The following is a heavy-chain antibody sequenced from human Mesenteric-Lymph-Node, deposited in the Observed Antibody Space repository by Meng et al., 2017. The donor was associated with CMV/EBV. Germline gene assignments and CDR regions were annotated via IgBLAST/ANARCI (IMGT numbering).Heavy chain of an antibody. J-gene: IGHJ4*02. Sequence: GGSLRLSCAASGFTFKFYAMSWVRQAPGKGLEWVSTISGGADSTFYADSMNGQFTISRDNSKNTLYLQMSSLRAEDTAVYYCAKDMRGGPLRYFDYWSQGTLVTVSS. CDR1: GFTFKFYA. V-gene: IGHV3-23*01. CDR2: ISGGADST. D-gene: IGHD3-9*01. CDR3: AKDMRGGPLRYFDY.